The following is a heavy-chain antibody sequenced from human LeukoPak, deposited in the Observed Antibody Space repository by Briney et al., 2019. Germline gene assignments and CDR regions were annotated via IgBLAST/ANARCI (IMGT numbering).Heavy chain of an antibody. J-gene: IGHJ4*02. V-gene: IGHV3-23*01. D-gene: IGHD3-3*01. CDR1: GFTFSSYA. CDR3: AKVMVVGVYDFWSGYRYYFDY. CDR2: ISGSGGST. Sequence: GGSLRLSCAASGFTFSSYAMSWVRQAPGKGLEWVSAISGSGGSTYYADSVKGRFTISRDNSKNTLYLQMNSLRAEDTAVYYCAKVMVVGVYDFWSGYRYYFDYWGQGTLVTVSS.